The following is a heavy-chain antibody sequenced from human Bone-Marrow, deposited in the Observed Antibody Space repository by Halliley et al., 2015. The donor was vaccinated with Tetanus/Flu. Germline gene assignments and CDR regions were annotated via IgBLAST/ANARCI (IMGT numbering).Heavy chain of an antibody. V-gene: IGHV1-69-2*01. CDR2: VDPEDGET. CDR3: AREPENEATEEVHGFDI. D-gene: IGHD7-27*01. CDR1: GDSLTDY. J-gene: IGHJ3*02. Sequence: QLVQSGAEVKKPGGSVKVSCKLSGDSLTDYMHWMQQAPGKGLEWVGNVDPEDGETMYAERFLGRITISADTSTDTVYMELIGLRSEDAAVYYCAREPENEATEEVHGFDIWGQGTVVTVSS.